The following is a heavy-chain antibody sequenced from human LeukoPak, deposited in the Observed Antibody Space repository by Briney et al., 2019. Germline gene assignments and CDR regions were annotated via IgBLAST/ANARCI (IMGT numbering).Heavy chain of an antibody. V-gene: IGHV1-2*02. Sequence: ASVKVSCKASGYTFTGYYLHWVRQAPGQGLEWMGWINPHNADTNYAQRFQGRVTLTRDTSISTAYMELSSLRYDDTAVYYCASRGGSGKYDFDFWGQGTLVTVSS. CDR1: GYTFTGYY. D-gene: IGHD3-10*01. CDR3: ASRGGSGKYDFDF. CDR2: INPHNADT. J-gene: IGHJ4*02.